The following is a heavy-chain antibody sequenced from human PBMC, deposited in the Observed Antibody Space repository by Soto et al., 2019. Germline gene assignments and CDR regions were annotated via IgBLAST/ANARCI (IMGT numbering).Heavy chain of an antibody. CDR3: ARYRREAVAGYTLDN. CDR1: GGSISSNY. D-gene: IGHD6-13*01. CDR2: VFNSGST. Sequence: SETLSLTCTVSGGSISSNYWTWIRQPPGKGLEWIGYVFNSGSTNYNPSLKSRVTISEDTSKSQFSLKVNSMTAADTAVYYCARYRREAVAGYTLDNWGQGILVTVSS. V-gene: IGHV4-59*01. J-gene: IGHJ4*02.